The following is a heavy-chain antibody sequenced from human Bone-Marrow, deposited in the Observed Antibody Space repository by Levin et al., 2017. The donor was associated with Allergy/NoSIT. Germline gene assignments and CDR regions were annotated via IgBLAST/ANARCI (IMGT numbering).Heavy chain of an antibody. CDR3: ARLYCSGGSCYSSSFDY. CDR1: GFTFSSYE. J-gene: IGHJ4*02. D-gene: IGHD2-15*01. CDR2: ISSSGSTI. Sequence: GGSLRLSCAASGFTFSSYEMNWVRQAPGKGLEWVSYISSSGSTIYYADSVKGRFTISRDNAKNSLYLQMNSLRAEDTAVYYCARLYCSGGSCYSSSFDYWGQGTLVTVSS. V-gene: IGHV3-48*03.